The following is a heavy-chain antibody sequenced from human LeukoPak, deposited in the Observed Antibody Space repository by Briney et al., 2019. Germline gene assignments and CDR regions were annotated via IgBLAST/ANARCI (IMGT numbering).Heavy chain of an antibody. D-gene: IGHD6-6*01. V-gene: IGHV3-33*01. CDR1: GFSFSNYG. CDR3: ARDSSSYYFDY. CDR2: IWYDGSNK. J-gene: IGHJ4*02. Sequence: GRSLRLSCAASGFSFSNYGMHWVRQAPGKGLEWVAFIWYDGSNKYYADSVKGRFTISRDTSKSTMYLQMNSLRAEDTAVYYCARDSSSYYFDYWGQGTLVTVSS.